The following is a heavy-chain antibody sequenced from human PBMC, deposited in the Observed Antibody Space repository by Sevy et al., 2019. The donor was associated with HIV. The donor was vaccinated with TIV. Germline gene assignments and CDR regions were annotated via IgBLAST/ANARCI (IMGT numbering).Heavy chain of an antibody. CDR3: ASHNFSDRSGYYYPVWFDY. J-gene: IGHJ4*02. CDR1: SGSISSSTYY. D-gene: IGHD3-22*01. V-gene: IGHV4-39*01. Sequence: SETLSLTCTVSSGSISSSTYYWAWIRQPPGKGLEWIGSIFYSGSPYYNPSLQSRLTISVDTSKNQFSLKLSSVTAAAMAVYYCASHNFSDRSGYYYPVWFDYWGRGTLVTVSS. CDR2: IFYSGSP.